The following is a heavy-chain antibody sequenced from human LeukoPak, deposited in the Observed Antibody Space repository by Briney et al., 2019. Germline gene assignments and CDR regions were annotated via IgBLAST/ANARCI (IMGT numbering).Heavy chain of an antibody. J-gene: IGHJ4*02. Sequence: GGSLRLSCAASGFTFSDYEMHWVRQAPGKGLEWLSYISSSATTKYYADSVKGRFTISRGNAKNSLYLQMNSLRAEDTAVYYCAREYCTDGVCYIDYWGQGTLVTVSS. V-gene: IGHV3-48*03. CDR1: GFTFSDYE. D-gene: IGHD2-8*01. CDR2: ISSSATTK. CDR3: AREYCTDGVCYIDY.